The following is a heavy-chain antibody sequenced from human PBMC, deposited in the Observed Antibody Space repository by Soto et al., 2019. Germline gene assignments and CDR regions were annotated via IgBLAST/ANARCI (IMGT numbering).Heavy chain of an antibody. D-gene: IGHD3-16*01. Sequence: EVQLLESGGGLVQPGGSLRLSCAASGFTFSSYAMSWVRQAPGKGLEWVSAISGSGGSTYYADSVKGRFTISRDNSKNTLYLQMNSLRAEDTAVYYCAKDRGGGRHPASPLGAFDIWGQGTMVTVSS. CDR3: AKDRGGGRHPASPLGAFDI. V-gene: IGHV3-23*01. J-gene: IGHJ3*02. CDR2: ISGSGGST. CDR1: GFTFSSYA.